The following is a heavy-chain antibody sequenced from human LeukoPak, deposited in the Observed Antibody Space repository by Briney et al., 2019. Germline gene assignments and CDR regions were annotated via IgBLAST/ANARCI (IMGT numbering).Heavy chain of an antibody. Sequence: ASVKVSCKASGYTFTGCYMHWVRQAPGQGLEWMGRINPNSGGTNYAQKFQGRVTMTRDTSISTAYMELSRLRSDDTAVHYCARVRGYSYGSGAFDIWGQGTMVTVSS. CDR1: GYTFTGCY. D-gene: IGHD5-18*01. CDR3: ARVRGYSYGSGAFDI. CDR2: INPNSGGT. V-gene: IGHV1-2*06. J-gene: IGHJ3*02.